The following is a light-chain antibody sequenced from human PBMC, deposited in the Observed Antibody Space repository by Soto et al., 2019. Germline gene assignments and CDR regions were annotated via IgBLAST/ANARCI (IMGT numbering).Light chain of an antibody. CDR3: QQYNNWPPIT. Sequence: EIVMTQSPATLSVSPGERATLSCRASQSVSSNFAGYQQNPGQAPRLLIYGASTRATGIPARFSGSGSGTEFPLTISSLQSEDLAAYYCQQYNNWPPITFGQGTRLEI. CDR2: GAS. CDR1: QSVSSN. V-gene: IGKV3-15*01. J-gene: IGKJ5*01.